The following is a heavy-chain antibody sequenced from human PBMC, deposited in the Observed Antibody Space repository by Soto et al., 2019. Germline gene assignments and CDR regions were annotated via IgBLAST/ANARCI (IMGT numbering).Heavy chain of an antibody. J-gene: IGHJ4*02. CDR3: ARDRSTGDY. V-gene: IGHV1-18*01. CDR1: GYTFSDYG. Sequence: QVQLVQSGADVKKPGASVKVSCKASGYTFSDYGISWVRQAPGQGLEWMGWISAYNGKTDYAQKFQGRVTMTTDTSTGTAYMELRGLRSDDTAVYYCARDRSTGDYCGQGTLITVSS. CDR2: ISAYNGKT.